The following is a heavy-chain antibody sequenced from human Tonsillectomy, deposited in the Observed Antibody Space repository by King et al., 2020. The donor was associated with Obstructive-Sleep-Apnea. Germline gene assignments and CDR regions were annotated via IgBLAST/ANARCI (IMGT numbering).Heavy chain of an antibody. CDR2: TYYRSKWYN. Sequence: VQLQQSGPGLVKPSQTLSLTCAISGDSVSSNSAAWNWIRQSPSRGLEWLGRTYYRSKWYNDYAISVKSRIAINPDTSKNQFSLQLNSVTPEDTAGYYGAREDTYYYGSGSYENGMDVWGQGTTVTVPS. J-gene: IGHJ6*02. CDR1: GDSVSSNSAA. V-gene: IGHV6-1*01. CDR3: AREDTYYYGSGSYENGMDV. D-gene: IGHD3-10*01.